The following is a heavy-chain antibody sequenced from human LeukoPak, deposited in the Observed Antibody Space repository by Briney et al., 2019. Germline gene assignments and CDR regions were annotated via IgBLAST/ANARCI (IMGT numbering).Heavy chain of an antibody. Sequence: GGSLRLSCAASGFTFSSYSMNWVRQAPGKGLEWVSSFSSSNSYVYNADSVKGRFTISRDNAKNSLYLQMNSLRAEDAAVYYCARDQGLLVVAGRFGYWGQGTLVTVSS. CDR2: FSSSNSYV. D-gene: IGHD6-19*01. V-gene: IGHV3-21*01. CDR3: ARDQGLLVVAGRFGY. CDR1: GFTFSSYS. J-gene: IGHJ4*02.